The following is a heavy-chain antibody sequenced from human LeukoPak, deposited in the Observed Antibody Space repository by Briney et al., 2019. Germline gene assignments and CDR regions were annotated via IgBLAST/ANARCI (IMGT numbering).Heavy chain of an antibody. CDR2: IRSKTYGGTT. D-gene: IGHD3-10*01. CDR1: GFTFGDYA. V-gene: IGHV3-49*04. Sequence: SGGSLRLSCTASGFTFGDYAMNWVRQAPGKGLEWVGFIRSKTYGGTTEYAAPVKGRFTISRDDSKSIAYLQMNSLKTEDTAVYYCTTYLGVMDLSYLQYWGQGTLVTVSS. J-gene: IGHJ4*02. CDR3: TTYLGVMDLSYLQY.